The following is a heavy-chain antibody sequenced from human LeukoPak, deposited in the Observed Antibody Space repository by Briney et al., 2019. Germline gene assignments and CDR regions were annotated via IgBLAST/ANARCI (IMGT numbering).Heavy chain of an antibody. V-gene: IGHV4-39*07. CDR1: GGSISSSSYY. CDR2: IYYSGST. J-gene: IGHJ6*03. D-gene: IGHD3-16*01. Sequence: PSETLSLTCTVSGGSISSSSYYWGWIRQPPGKGLEWIGSIYYSGSTYYNPSLKSRVTISVDTSKNQFSLKLSSVTAADTAVYYCARQVGRGTQIYYMDVWGKGTTVTVSS. CDR3: ARQVGRGTQIYYMDV.